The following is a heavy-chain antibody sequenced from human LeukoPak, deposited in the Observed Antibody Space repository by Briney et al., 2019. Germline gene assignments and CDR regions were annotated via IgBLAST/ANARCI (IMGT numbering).Heavy chain of an antibody. V-gene: IGHV3-30*04. CDR1: GFTFSSYA. Sequence: GGSLRLSCAASGFTFSSYAMHWVRQAPGKGLEWVAVISYDGSNKYYADSVKGRFTISRDNSKNTLYLQMNSLRVEDTAVYYCAREYSSSWSYNTFDYWGQGTLVTVSS. CDR3: AREYSSSWSYNTFDY. J-gene: IGHJ4*02. CDR2: ISYDGSNK. D-gene: IGHD6-13*01.